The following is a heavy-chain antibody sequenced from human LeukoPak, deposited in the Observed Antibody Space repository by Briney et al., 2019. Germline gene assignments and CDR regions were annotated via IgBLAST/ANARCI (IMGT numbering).Heavy chain of an antibody. D-gene: IGHD5-12*01. J-gene: IGHJ4*02. CDR3: TTKSATIYYFDY. CDR1: GFTFSNAW. Sequence: GGSLRLSCAASGFTFSNAWMSWVRQAPGKGLEWVGRIKSKTDGGTTDYAAPVKGRFTISRDDSKNTLYLQMDSLKTEDTAAYYCTTKSATIYYFDYWGQGTLVTVSS. CDR2: IKSKTDGGTT. V-gene: IGHV3-15*01.